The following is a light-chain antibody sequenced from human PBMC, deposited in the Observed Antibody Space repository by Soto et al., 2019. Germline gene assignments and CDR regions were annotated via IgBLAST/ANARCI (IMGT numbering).Light chain of an antibody. CDR1: QGIGNY. CDR2: GAS. CDR3: QQSYSSPLT. Sequence: DIQMTQSPSAMSASVGDRVTITCRASQGIGNYLAWFQQTPGTAPKLLIYGASTLQSGVPARFSGSGSGTDFTLTISSLQPGDFATYFCQQSYSSPLTFGGGTKVDI. J-gene: IGKJ4*01. V-gene: IGKV1-39*01.